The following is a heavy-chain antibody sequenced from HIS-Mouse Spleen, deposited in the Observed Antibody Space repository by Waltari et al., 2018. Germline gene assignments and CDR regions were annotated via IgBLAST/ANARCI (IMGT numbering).Heavy chain of an antibody. Sequence: QLQLQESGPGLVKPSETLSLTCTVSGGSISSSRYYWGWIRPPPGKGLEWLGSIYYSGSTYYNPSLKSRVTISVDTSKNQFSLKLSSVTAADTAVYYCAREIPYSSSWYDWYFDLWGRGTLVTVSS. D-gene: IGHD6-13*01. CDR3: AREIPYSSSWYDWYFDL. V-gene: IGHV4-39*07. CDR2: IYYSGST. J-gene: IGHJ2*01. CDR1: GGSISSSRYY.